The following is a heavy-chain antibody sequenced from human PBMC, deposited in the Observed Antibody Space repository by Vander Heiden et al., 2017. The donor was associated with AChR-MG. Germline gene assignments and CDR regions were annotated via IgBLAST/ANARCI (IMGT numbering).Heavy chain of an antibody. D-gene: IGHD1-26*01. V-gene: IGHV3-11*01. CDR1: GFTFRDYS. J-gene: IGHJ4*02. Sequence: QVQLVESGGGLVKPGGSLRLSCAASGFTFRDYSMSWTRKGAGKGLEWVSYISRSGRTIYYEDSVKSRFTISRDNAKNSLYLQMNSLRAEDPAVYYCAKSNRELKDWGQGTLVTVSS. CDR3: AKSNRELKD. CDR2: ISRSGRTI.